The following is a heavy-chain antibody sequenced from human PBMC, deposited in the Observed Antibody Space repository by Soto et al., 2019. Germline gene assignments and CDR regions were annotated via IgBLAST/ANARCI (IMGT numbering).Heavy chain of an antibody. CDR3: ARDGPQRDYVNYYYYGMDL. D-gene: IGHD4-17*01. Sequence: QVQLVQSGAEVKTPGSSVKVSCKASGGTFSSYAISWVRQAPGQGLEWMGGIIPIFGTANYAQKFKGRVTITADESTSSAYMELSSLRSEDTAGYYCARDGPQRDYVNYYYYGMDLWGQGTPVTRSS. CDR2: IIPIFGTA. CDR1: GGTFSSYA. V-gene: IGHV1-69*01. J-gene: IGHJ6*02.